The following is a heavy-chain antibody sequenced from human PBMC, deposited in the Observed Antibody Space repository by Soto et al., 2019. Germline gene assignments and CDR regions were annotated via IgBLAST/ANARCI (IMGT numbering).Heavy chain of an antibody. CDR2: INPNSGNI. V-gene: IGHV1-8*01. D-gene: IGHD3-10*01. CDR3: ARGRASGSYYLLDY. Sequence: ASVKVSCKASGHTFTSYDINWVRQATGPGLEWMGWINPNSGNIGYAQKFQGRVTMTRDTAIRTAYMEMSRLRSDDAAVYYCARGRASGSYYLLDYWGQGTLVTVSS. CDR1: GHTFTSYD. J-gene: IGHJ4*02.